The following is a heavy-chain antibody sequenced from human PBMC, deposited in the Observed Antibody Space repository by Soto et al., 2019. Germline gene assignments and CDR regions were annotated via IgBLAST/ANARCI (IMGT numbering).Heavy chain of an antibody. CDR1: GFTFSSYW. CDR2: IKQDGSEK. Sequence: VQLVESGGGLVQPGGSLRLSCAASGFTFSSYWMSWVRQAPGKGLEWVANIKQDGSEKYHVDSVKGRFTISRDNAKNSLYLQMNSLRAEDTAVYYCARVTTYYDFWSGYSYDAFDIWGQGTMVTVSS. D-gene: IGHD3-3*01. V-gene: IGHV3-7*01. J-gene: IGHJ3*02. CDR3: ARVTTYYDFWSGYSYDAFDI.